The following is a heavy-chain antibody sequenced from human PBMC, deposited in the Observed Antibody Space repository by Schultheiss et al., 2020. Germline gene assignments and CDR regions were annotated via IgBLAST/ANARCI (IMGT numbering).Heavy chain of an antibody. J-gene: IGHJ4*02. Sequence: SETLSLTCAVYGGSFSGYYWSWIRQPPGKGLEWIGEINHSGSTNYNPSLKSRVTISVDTSKNQFSLKLSSVTAADTAVYYCARAGGYSRRPFDYWGQGTLVTVS. CDR1: GGSFSGYY. CDR2: INHSGST. CDR3: ARAGGYSRRPFDY. V-gene: IGHV4-34*01. D-gene: IGHD2-15*01.